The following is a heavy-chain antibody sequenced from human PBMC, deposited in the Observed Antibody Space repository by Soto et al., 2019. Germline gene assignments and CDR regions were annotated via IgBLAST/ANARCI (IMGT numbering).Heavy chain of an antibody. J-gene: IGHJ4*02. CDR3: ARYNAASGTYYFDY. Sequence: QVELQESGPGLVKPSGTLSLTCAVSGGSVSSTYWWSWVRQPPGKGLEWIGEIYHSGSANYNPSLKSRLTVXVXNSXNQFSLNLNSVTAADTAVYYCARYNAASGTYYFDYWGQGTLVTVSS. D-gene: IGHD6-13*01. CDR1: GGSVSSTYW. V-gene: IGHV4-4*02. CDR2: IYHSGSA.